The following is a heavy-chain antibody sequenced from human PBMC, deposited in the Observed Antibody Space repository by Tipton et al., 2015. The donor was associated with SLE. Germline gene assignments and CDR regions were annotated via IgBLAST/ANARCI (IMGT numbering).Heavy chain of an antibody. V-gene: IGHV4-34*01. CDR2: INHSGST. CDR3: AVGPANWMSFDY. J-gene: IGHJ4*02. D-gene: IGHD1-20*01. Sequence: TLSLTCAVYGGSFSGYYWSWIRQPPGKGLDWIGEINHSGSTNYNPSLKSRVTISIDRSKNQFSLKLSSVTAADTAVYYCAVGPANWMSFDYWGQGTLVTVSS. CDR1: GGSFSGYY.